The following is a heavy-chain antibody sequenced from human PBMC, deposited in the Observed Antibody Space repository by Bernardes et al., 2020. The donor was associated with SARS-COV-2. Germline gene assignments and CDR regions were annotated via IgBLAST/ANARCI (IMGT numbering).Heavy chain of an antibody. Sequence: SEPLSLTCTVSGGSISSYHWNWIRQSPGKGLEWIGYIYSSGRTNYNPSLNSRVTISLDTSKNQFSLKLRSVTAADTAFYYCARETENNFDYWGQGTLVTVSS. CDR2: IYSSGRT. V-gene: IGHV4-59*01. CDR3: ARETENNFDY. J-gene: IGHJ4*02. CDR1: GGSISSYH.